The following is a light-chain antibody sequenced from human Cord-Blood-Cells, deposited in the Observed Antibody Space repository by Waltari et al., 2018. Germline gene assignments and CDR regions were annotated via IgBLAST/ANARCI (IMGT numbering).Light chain of an antibody. J-gene: IGKJ4*01. V-gene: IGKV1-33*01. CDR2: DAS. CDR3: QQYDNLPRT. Sequence: DIQMTQYPSSLSASVGDRVTITCQASQDISNYLNWYQQKPGKAPKLLIYDASNLETGVPSRFSGSGSVTDFTFASSSLQPEDIATYYCQQYDNLPRTFGGGTKVEIK. CDR1: QDISNY.